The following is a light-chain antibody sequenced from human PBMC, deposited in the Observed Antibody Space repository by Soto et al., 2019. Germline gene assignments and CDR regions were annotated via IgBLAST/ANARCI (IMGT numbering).Light chain of an antibody. CDR3: SSYTSTSPNWV. J-gene: IGLJ3*02. Sequence: QSVLTQPASVSGSPGQSIAISCTGTSSDVGGYNYVSWFQQHPGKAPKLMIYDVSNRPSGVSDRFSGSKSGNTASLTISGLQAEDEADYYCSSYTSTSPNWVFGGGTKLTGL. CDR2: DVS. V-gene: IGLV2-14*01. CDR1: SSDVGGYNY.